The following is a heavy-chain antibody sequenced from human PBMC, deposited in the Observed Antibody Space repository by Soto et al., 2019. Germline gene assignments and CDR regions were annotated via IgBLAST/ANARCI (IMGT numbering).Heavy chain of an antibody. CDR2: INPNSGGT. V-gene: IGHV1-2*02. CDR1: GYTFTGYY. Sequence: ASVKVSCKASGYTFTGYYMHWVRQAPGQGLEWMGWINPNSGGTNYAQKFQGRVTMTRDTSISTAYMELSRLRAEDTAVYYCARERTNDFWSGYYASRSATNDAFDIWGQGTMVTVSS. J-gene: IGHJ3*02. D-gene: IGHD3-3*01. CDR3: ARERTNDFWSGYYASRSATNDAFDI.